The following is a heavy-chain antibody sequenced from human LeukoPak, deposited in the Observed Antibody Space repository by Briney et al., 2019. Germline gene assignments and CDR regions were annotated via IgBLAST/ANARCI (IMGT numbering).Heavy chain of an antibody. CDR2: IIPIFGTA. CDR1: GGTFSSYA. D-gene: IGHD3-10*01. CDR3: ASLLDKGRIVRGAIYYMDV. J-gene: IGHJ6*03. V-gene: IGHV1-69*06. Sequence: ASVKVSCKASGGTFSSYAISWVRQAPGQGLEWMRGIIPIFGTANYAQKFQGRVTITADKSTSTAYMELSSLRSEDTAVYYCASLLDKGRIVRGAIYYMDVWGKGTTVTVSS.